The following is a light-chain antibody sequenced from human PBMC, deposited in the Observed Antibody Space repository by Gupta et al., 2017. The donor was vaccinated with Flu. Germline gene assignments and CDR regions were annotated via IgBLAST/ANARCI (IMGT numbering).Light chain of an antibody. Sequence: SYALTPPPSVSVSPGQTARITCSGDALPNQFAYWYQQKPGQAPVLVVRKDSERPSGISDRFSGSSSGTTVTLTISGVQAEDEADYYCQSADSTETYVVFGGGTKLTVL. CDR1: ALPNQF. J-gene: IGLJ2*01. CDR2: KDS. CDR3: QSADSTETYVV. V-gene: IGLV3-25*03.